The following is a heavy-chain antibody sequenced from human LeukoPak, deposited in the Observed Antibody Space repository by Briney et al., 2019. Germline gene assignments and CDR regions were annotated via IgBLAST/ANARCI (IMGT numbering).Heavy chain of an antibody. CDR3: ARGPLYSGTYSFDY. CDR1: GGSISGYY. J-gene: IGHJ4*02. CDR2: IYYSGTT. D-gene: IGHD1-26*01. V-gene: IGHV4-59*01. Sequence: SETLSLNCTVSGGSISGYYWSWTRQPPGKGLEWIGYIYYSGTTDYSPSLRSRVTMSLDTSKNQFSLKLSSVTTADTAVYYCARGPLYSGTYSFDYWGQGTLVTVSS.